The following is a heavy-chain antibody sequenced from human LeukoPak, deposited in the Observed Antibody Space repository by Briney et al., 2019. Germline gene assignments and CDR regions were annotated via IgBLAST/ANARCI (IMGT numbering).Heavy chain of an antibody. CDR3: AELGITMIGGV. J-gene: IGHJ6*04. V-gene: IGHV3-23*01. Sequence: PGGSLRLSCLASGFTFSSYVMNWVRQTPGKGLEWVSSISVSGGSTFYADSVKGRFTISRDNSKNTLYLQMNSLRAEDTAVYYCAELGITMIGGVWGKGTTVTISS. D-gene: IGHD3-10*02. CDR1: GFTFSSYV. CDR2: ISVSGGST.